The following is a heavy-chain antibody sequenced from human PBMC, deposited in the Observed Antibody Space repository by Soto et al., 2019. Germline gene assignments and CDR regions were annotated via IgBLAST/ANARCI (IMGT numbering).Heavy chain of an antibody. Sequence: QVQLVQSGAEVKKPGASVKVSCKASGYTFTSYGISWVRQAPGQGLEWMGWISAYNGNTNYAKKLQGRVTMTTDTSTGTAYMELGSLGSDDTAVYYCARDWGSYYDSSGYYSPSDYWGQGTLVTVSS. J-gene: IGHJ4*02. D-gene: IGHD3-22*01. CDR3: ARDWGSYYDSSGYYSPSDY. CDR1: GYTFTSYG. CDR2: ISAYNGNT. V-gene: IGHV1-18*01.